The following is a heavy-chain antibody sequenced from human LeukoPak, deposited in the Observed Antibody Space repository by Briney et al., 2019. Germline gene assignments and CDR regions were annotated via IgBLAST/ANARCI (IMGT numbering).Heavy chain of an antibody. V-gene: IGHV3-23*01. D-gene: IGHD1-26*01. J-gene: IGHJ4*02. CDR3: AKGPPNRYSGSYFEYYFDY. CDR1: GFTFSSYA. Sequence: GGSLRLSCAASGFTFSSYAMSWVRQAPGKGLEWVSAISGSGGSTYYADSVKGRFTISRDNSKNTLYLQMNSLRAEDTAVYYCAKGPPNRYSGSYFEYYFDYWGQGTLVTVSS. CDR2: ISGSGGST.